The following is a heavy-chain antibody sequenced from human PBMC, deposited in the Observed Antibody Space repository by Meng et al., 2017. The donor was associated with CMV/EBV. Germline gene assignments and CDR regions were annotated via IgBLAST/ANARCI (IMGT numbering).Heavy chain of an antibody. J-gene: IGHJ5*02. CDR2: ISGSGGST. D-gene: IGHD4-17*01. V-gene: IGHV3-23*01. CDR3: ARDSNMDYGDYFNWFDP. Sequence: GGSLRLSCAASGFTFSSYAMSWVRQAPGKGLEWVSAISGSGGSTYYADSVKGRFTISRDNSKNTLYLQMNSLRAEDTAVYYCARDSNMDYGDYFNWFDPWGQGTLVTVSS. CDR1: GFTFSSYA.